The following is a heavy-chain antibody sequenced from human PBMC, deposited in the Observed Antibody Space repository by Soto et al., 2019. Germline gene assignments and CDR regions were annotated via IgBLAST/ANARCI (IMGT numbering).Heavy chain of an antibody. CDR3: ARGRYGDY. CDR2: ISAHNGNT. V-gene: IGHV1-18*01. CDR1: GYAFTTYG. D-gene: IGHD1-1*01. Sequence: QVHLVQSGAEVKKPGASVKVSCKGSGYAFTTYGITWVRQAPGQGLEWMGWISAHNGNTNYAQKLQGRVTVNRDTSTSKADMELRSLRSDDTAVYYWARGRYGDYWGQGALVTVSS. J-gene: IGHJ4*02.